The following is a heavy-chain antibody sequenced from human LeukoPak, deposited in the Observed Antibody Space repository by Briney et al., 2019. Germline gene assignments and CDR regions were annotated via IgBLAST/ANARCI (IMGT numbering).Heavy chain of an antibody. Sequence: PSETLSLTCAVSGGSISSDGYFWSWIRQPPGKGLEYIGYIYYSGSTNYNPSLKSRVTISVDTSKNQFSLKLSSVTAADTAVYYCARNKVAAGSDWFDPWGQGTLVTVSS. CDR3: ARNKVAAGSDWFDP. V-gene: IGHV4-61*08. D-gene: IGHD6-13*01. CDR1: GGSISSDGYF. CDR2: IYYSGST. J-gene: IGHJ5*02.